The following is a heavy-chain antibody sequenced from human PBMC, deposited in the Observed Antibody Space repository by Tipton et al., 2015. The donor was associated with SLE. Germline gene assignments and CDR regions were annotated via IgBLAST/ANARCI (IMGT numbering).Heavy chain of an antibody. CDR2: IFYNGRT. CDR1: GGSIRSASSY. CDR3: AQAHLWGSYRYASDI. D-gene: IGHD3-16*02. Sequence: PGLVKPSETLSLTCSVSGGSIRSASSYWGWIRQPPGKGLEWIGSIFYNGRTYYNPSLKSRVTISLDTSKNQFSLKLSSVTAADTAVYYCAQAHLWGSYRYASDIWGQGTMVTVSS. V-gene: IGHV4-39*07. J-gene: IGHJ3*02.